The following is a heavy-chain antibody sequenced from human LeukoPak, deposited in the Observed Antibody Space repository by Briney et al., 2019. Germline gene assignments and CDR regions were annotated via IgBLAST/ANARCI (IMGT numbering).Heavy chain of an antibody. CDR2: IYYSGST. CDR1: GGSISSSSYY. D-gene: IGHD4-23*01. Sequence: SETLSLTCTVSGGSISSSSYYWGGLRQPPGKGVEWIGSIYYSGSTYYNPSLKSRVTISVDTSKNQVSLKLSSVTAADTAVYYCARVGGSKEPAHYYGMDVWGQGTTVTVSS. J-gene: IGHJ6*02. CDR3: ARVGGSKEPAHYYGMDV. V-gene: IGHV4-39*07.